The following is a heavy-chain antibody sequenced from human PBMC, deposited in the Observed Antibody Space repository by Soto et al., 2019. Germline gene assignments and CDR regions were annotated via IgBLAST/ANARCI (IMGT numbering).Heavy chain of an antibody. CDR3: ASNDRNYYGMDV. CDR1: GYSFTSYW. CDR2: IDPSDSYT. J-gene: IGHJ6*02. D-gene: IGHD1-1*01. Sequence: GESLKISCKGSGYSFTSYWISWVRQMPGKGLEWMGRIDPSDSYTNYSPSFQGHVTISADKSISTAYLQWSSLKASDTAMYYCASNDRNYYGMDVWGQGXTVTVYS. V-gene: IGHV5-10-1*01.